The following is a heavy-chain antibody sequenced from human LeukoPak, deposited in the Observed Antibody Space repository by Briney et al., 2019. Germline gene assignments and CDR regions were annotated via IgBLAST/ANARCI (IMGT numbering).Heavy chain of an antibody. CDR1: GGSISSGDYY. J-gene: IGHJ4*02. Sequence: SETLSLTCTVSGGSISSGDYYWSWIRQPPGKGLEWIGYIYYSGSTYYNPSLKSRVTISVDTSKNQFSLKLSSVTAADTAVYYCVRDRRGEHDYWGQGTLVTVSS. V-gene: IGHV4-30-4*08. CDR2: IYYSGST. D-gene: IGHD3-10*01. CDR3: VRDRRGEHDY.